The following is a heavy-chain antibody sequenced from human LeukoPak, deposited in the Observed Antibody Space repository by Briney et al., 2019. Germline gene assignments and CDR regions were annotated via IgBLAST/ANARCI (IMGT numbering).Heavy chain of an antibody. CDR2: ISSSSSYI. CDR1: GFTFSSYG. CDR3: ARFDTAMVTYAY. D-gene: IGHD5-18*01. J-gene: IGHJ4*02. Sequence: GGSLRLSCAASGFTFSSYGMHWVRQAPGKGLEWVSSISSSSSYIYYADSVKGRFTISRDNAKNSLYLQMNSLRAEDTAVYYCARFDTAMVTYAYWGQGTLVTVSS. V-gene: IGHV3-21*01.